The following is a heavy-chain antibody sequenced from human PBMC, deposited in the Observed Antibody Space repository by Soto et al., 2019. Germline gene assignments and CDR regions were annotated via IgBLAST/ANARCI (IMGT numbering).Heavy chain of an antibody. CDR2: ISSSSYI. CDR1: GFTFSSYS. CDR3: ARDDLGGSGSFDY. J-gene: IGHJ4*02. D-gene: IGHD3-10*01. V-gene: IGHV3-21*01. Sequence: PGGSLRLSCAASGFTFSSYSMNWVRQAPGKGLEWVSSISSSSYIYYADSVKGRFTISRDNAKNSLYLQMNSLRAEDTAVYYCARDDLGGSGSFDYWGQGTLVTVSS.